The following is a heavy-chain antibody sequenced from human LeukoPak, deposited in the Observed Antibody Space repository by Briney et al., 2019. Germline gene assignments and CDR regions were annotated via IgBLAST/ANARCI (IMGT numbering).Heavy chain of an antibody. CDR1: GFTFDDYA. CDR3: AKDSSKLRLIGVAH. V-gene: IGHV3-43*02. Sequence: PGGSLRLSCAASGFTFDDYAMHWVRQAPGKGLEWVSLISGDGGSTYYADSVKGRFTISRDNSKDSLYLQMNSLRTEDTALYYCAKDSSKLRLIGVAHWGQGTLVTVSS. J-gene: IGHJ4*02. CDR2: ISGDGGST. D-gene: IGHD3-22*01.